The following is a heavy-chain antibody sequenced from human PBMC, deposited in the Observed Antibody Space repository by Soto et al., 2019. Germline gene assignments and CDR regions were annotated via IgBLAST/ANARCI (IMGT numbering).Heavy chain of an antibody. D-gene: IGHD2-2*01. CDR1: GFTFSSYA. Sequence: GGSLRLSCAASGFTFSSYAMSWVRQAPGKGLEWVSAISGSGGSTYYADSVKGRFTISRDNSKNTLYLQMNSLRAEDTAVYYCAKGSGEANCSSTSCYLLRYFDWANYYYYGMDVWGQGTTVTVSS. CDR3: AKGSGEANCSSTSCYLLRYFDWANYYYYGMDV. V-gene: IGHV3-23*01. CDR2: ISGSGGST. J-gene: IGHJ6*02.